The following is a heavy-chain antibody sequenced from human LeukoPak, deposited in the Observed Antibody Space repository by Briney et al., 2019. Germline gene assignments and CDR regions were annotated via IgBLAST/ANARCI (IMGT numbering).Heavy chain of an antibody. CDR2: ISYDGSNK. CDR1: GFTFSSYG. D-gene: IGHD3-22*01. J-gene: IGHJ4*02. V-gene: IGHV3-30*18. Sequence: GGSLRLSCAASGFTFSSYGMHWVRQAPGKGLEWVAVISYDGSNKYYADSVKGRFTISRDNSKNTLYLQMNSLRAEDTAVYYCAKDLGSSGYFDGSDYWGQGTLVTVSS. CDR3: AKDLGSSGYFDGSDY.